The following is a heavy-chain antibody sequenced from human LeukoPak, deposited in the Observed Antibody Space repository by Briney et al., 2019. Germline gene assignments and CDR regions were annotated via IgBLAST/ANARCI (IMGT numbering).Heavy chain of an antibody. J-gene: IGHJ4*02. CDR2: ISLAGQT. CDR3: SRESGAFCPFGY. V-gene: IGHV4-4*02. D-gene: IGHD1-26*01. Sequence: PSGTLSLTCGVSGGSISSTNWWSWVRQSPGQGLEWIGEISLAGQTNSNPSLSGRVTMLLDESSNHLSLHLTSVTAADTATYYCSRESGAFCPFGYWGQGTLVIVPS. CDR1: GGSISSTNW.